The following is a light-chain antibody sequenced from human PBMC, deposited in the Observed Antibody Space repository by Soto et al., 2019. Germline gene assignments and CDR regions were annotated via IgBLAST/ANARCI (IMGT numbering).Light chain of an antibody. CDR3: QQYGSSPKT. CDR1: QSVSSSY. CDR2: GAS. V-gene: IGKV3-20*01. Sequence: GTLSLSPGERATLSCRASQSVSSSYLAWYQQKPGQAPRLLIYGASSRATGIPDRFSGSGSGTDFTLTISRLEPEDFAVYYCQQYGSSPKTFGQGTKVDIK. J-gene: IGKJ1*01.